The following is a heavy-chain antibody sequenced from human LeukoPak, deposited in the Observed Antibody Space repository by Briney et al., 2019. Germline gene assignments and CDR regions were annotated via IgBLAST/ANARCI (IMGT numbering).Heavy chain of an antibody. V-gene: IGHV1-69*04. CDR3: ARDHDPEYCSGGSCYNGMDV. J-gene: IGHJ6*02. D-gene: IGHD2-15*01. CDR1: GGTFSSYT. CDR2: IIPILGIA. Sequence: SVKVSCKASGGTFSSYTISWVRQAPGQGLEWKGRIIPILGIANYAQKFQGRVTITADKSTSTAYMELSSLRSEDTAVYYCARDHDPEYCSGGSCYNGMDVWGQGTTVTVSS.